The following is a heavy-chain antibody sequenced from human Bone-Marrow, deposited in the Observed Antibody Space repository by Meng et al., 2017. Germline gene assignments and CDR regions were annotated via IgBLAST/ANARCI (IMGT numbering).Heavy chain of an antibody. CDR2: IWYDGSNK. J-gene: IGHJ4*02. D-gene: IGHD6-19*01. CDR3: ARDRESGCPDY. Sequence: QGLLGGSGGGVVQPGRPLRCSFAASGLTFSSYGMHWVRQAPGKGLGWVAVIWYDGSNKYYADSVKGRFTISRDNSKNTLYLQMNSLRAEDTAVYYCARDRESGCPDYWGQGTLVTVSS. V-gene: IGHV3-33*01. CDR1: GLTFSSYG.